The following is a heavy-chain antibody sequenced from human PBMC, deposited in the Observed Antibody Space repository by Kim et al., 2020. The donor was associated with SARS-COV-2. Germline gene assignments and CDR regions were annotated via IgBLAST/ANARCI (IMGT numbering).Heavy chain of an antibody. CDR2: IWYDGSNK. V-gene: IGHV3-33*01. Sequence: GGSLRLSCAASGFTFSSYGMHWVRQAPGKGLEWVAVIWYDGSNKYYADSVKGRFTISRDNSKNTLYLKMNSLRAEDTAVFYCARDYYDTSGASYGMDVWGQGTTVTVSS. CDR3: ARDYYDTSGASYGMDV. CDR1: GFTFSSYG. D-gene: IGHD3-22*01. J-gene: IGHJ6*02.